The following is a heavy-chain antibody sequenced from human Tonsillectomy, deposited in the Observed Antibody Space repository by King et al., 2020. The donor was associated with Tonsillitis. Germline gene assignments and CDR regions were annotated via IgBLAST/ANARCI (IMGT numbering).Heavy chain of an antibody. CDR2: ISYDGTNK. CDR1: GFTFSSFG. V-gene: IGHV3-33*05. J-gene: IGHJ1*01. Sequence: VQLVESGGGVVQPGRSLRLSCETSGFTFSSFGMHWVRQAPGQGLEWVATISYDGTNKHHADSVKGRFTISRDNSKNTMYLQMNSLRAEDTAVYYCARGGQNYGEWGIDHWGQGTLVTVSP. D-gene: IGHD3-16*01. CDR3: ARGGQNYGEWGIDH.